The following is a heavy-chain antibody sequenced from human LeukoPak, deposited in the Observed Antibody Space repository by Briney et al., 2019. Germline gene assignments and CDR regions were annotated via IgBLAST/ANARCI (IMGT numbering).Heavy chain of an antibody. V-gene: IGHV3-11*01. D-gene: IGHD5-24*01. Sequence: GGSLRLSCAASGFTFSDYYMSWIRQAPGKGLECVSYISSSGSTIYYADSVKGRFTISRDNAKNSLYLQMNSLRAEDTAVYYCGIRKMATFDYWGQGTLVTVSS. CDR1: GFTFSDYY. CDR2: ISSSGSTI. CDR3: GIRKMATFDY. J-gene: IGHJ4*02.